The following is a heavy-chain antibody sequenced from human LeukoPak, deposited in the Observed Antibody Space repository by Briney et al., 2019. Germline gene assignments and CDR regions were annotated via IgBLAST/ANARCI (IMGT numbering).Heavy chain of an antibody. J-gene: IGHJ3*02. D-gene: IGHD1-26*01. Sequence: PSETLSLTCTVSSYSISSGYYWGWIRQPPGKGLEWIGTVYHSGSPYYNPSLKSRVTISVDTSKNHFSLKLSSVTAADTAVYYCARDPSPYSGSYRRNAFDIWGQGTMVTVSS. CDR2: VYHSGSP. V-gene: IGHV4-38-2*02. CDR1: SYSISSGYY. CDR3: ARDPSPYSGSYRRNAFDI.